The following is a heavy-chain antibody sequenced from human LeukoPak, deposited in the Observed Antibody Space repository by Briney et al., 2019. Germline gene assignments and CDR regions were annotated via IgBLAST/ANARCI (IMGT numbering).Heavy chain of an antibody. CDR1: GFTFSKDD. CDR3: TKEFCGSRAACAGGSYYDF. J-gene: IGHJ2*01. CDR2: IGVTGDT. D-gene: IGHD2-15*01. Sequence: GGSLRLSCAASGFTFSKDDFHWVRQAPGKGLEWVAAIGVTGDTYYADSVKDRFTISREDAANSLYLQMRRLGAGDTALSYCTKEFCGSRAACAGGSYYDFWGRGALVTVSS. V-gene: IGHV3-13*01.